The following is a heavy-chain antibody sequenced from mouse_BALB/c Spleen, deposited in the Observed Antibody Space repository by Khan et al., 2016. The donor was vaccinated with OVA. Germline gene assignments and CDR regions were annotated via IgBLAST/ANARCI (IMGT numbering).Heavy chain of an antibody. CDR2: IYPGNSDT. V-gene: IGHV1-5*01. D-gene: IGHD2-1*01. J-gene: IGHJ2*01. CDR1: GYTFTNYW. CDR3: TRNGFGNYESWDY. Sequence: EVQLQESGTVLARPGASVKMSCKGSGYTFTNYWMHWVKQRPGQGLEWIGVIYPGNSDTKHNQIFKGKAKLTAVTSTSTAYMNLNRLTNEDSAVYYCTRNGFGNYESWDYWGQGTTLTVSS.